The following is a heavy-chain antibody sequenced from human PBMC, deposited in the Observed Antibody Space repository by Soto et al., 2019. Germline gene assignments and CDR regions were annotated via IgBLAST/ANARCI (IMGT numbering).Heavy chain of an antibody. J-gene: IGHJ3*02. V-gene: IGHV4-31*03. CDR3: ASLVPRPGFDI. CDR2: IYYSGST. Sequence: QLQLQESGPGLVKPSQTLSLTCPVSGGSISSGGYYWSWIRQHPGKGLEWIGYIYYSGSTYYNPSLKSRVTISVDTSKNQFSLKLSTVTAADKAVYYCASLVPRPGFDIWGQGTMVTVSS. D-gene: IGHD2-21*01. CDR1: GGSISSGGYY.